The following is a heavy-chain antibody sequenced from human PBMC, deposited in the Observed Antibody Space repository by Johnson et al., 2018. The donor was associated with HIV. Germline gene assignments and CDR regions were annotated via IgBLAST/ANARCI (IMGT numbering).Heavy chain of an antibody. V-gene: IGHV3-30*04. CDR2: ISYDGSNK. CDR3: ARAIAAAGSSLEDDA. D-gene: IGHD6-13*01. Sequence: QVQLVESGGGVVQPGRSLRLSCAASGFTFSSYAMHWVRQAPGKRLEWVAVISYDGSNKYYADSVKGRFTISRDNSKNTLYLQMNSLRAEDTAVYYCARAIAAAGSSLEDDAWGQGTMVTVSS. J-gene: IGHJ3*01. CDR1: GFTFSSYA.